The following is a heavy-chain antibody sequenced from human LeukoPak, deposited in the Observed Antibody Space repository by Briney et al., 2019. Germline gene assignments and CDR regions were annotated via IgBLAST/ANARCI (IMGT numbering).Heavy chain of an antibody. CDR1: GYTFTGYY. D-gene: IGHD5-18*01. CDR3: ARVRIGYSYGSPLDY. J-gene: IGHJ4*02. V-gene: IGHV1-2*02. Sequence: GASVKVSCKASGYTFTGYYMHWVRQAPGQGLEWMGWINPNSGGTNYAQKFQGRVTMTRDTSISTAYMELSRLRSDDTAVYYCARVRIGYSYGSPLDYWGQGTLVTVSP. CDR2: INPNSGGT.